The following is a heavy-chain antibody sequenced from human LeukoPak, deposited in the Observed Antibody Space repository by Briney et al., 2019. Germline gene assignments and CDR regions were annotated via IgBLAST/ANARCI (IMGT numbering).Heavy chain of an antibody. J-gene: IGHJ4*02. V-gene: IGHV1-69*01. CDR1: GGTFSSYA. CDR3: ARDRIAVAGTVLDY. D-gene: IGHD6-19*01. Sequence: GSSVKVSCKASGGTFSSYAISWVRQAPGQGLEWMGGIIPIFGTANYAQKFQGRVTITADESTNTAYMELSSLRPEDTAVYYCARDRIAVAGTVLDYWGQGTLVTVSS. CDR2: IIPIFGTA.